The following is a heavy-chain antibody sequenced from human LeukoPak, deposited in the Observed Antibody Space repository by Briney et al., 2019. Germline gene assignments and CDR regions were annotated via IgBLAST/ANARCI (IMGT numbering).Heavy chain of an antibody. CDR2: ISNNGGYT. V-gene: IGHV3-23*01. D-gene: IGHD2-15*01. Sequence: PGGSLRLSCAASGFTFSSSAMSWVRQAPGKGLEWVSAISNNGGYTYYADSVQGRFTISRDNSKSTLCLQMNSLRAEDTAVYYRVKQLGYCSDGSCYFPYWGQGTLVTVSS. J-gene: IGHJ4*02. CDR1: GFTFSSSA. CDR3: VKQLGYCSDGSCYFPY.